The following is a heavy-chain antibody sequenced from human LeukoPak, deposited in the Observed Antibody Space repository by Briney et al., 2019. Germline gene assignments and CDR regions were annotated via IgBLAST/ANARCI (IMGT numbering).Heavy chain of an antibody. J-gene: IGHJ4*02. V-gene: IGHV3-74*01. Sequence: GGSLRLSCAASGFTFSSYAMSWVRQAPGEGLVWVSRINSDGSTINYADSVKGRFTISRDNAKNTLYLQMDSLRAEDTAVYYCTGETVVVATASLGYWGLGTLVTVSS. D-gene: IGHD2-2*01. CDR2: INSDGSTI. CDR3: TGETVVVATASLGY. CDR1: GFTFSSYA.